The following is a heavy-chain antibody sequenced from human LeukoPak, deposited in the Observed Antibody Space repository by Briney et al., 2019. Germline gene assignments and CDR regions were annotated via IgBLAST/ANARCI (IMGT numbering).Heavy chain of an antibody. V-gene: IGHV3-66*02. D-gene: IGHD1-26*01. CDR2: IYSDGST. CDR3: ASDQRSESYYPWGWFDP. Sequence: GGSLRLSCAASGFAVSTNYLSWVRQAPGKGLEWGSVIYSDGSTYYTDSVKGRFTISRDNSKNTLYLQMNSLRPEDTAVYYCASDQRSESYYPWGWFDPWGQGTLVTVSS. J-gene: IGHJ5*02. CDR1: GFAVSTNY.